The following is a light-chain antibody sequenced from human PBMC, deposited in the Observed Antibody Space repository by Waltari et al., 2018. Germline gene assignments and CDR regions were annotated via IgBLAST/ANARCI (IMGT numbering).Light chain of an antibody. Sequence: AVTQSPSASASLGASVTVTCTLSSGHTNYAIAWHQQQPDKGPRFLMKLKSDGSHLKGDGIPDRFSGASSGAERYLTISSLQAEDEADYYCQSWANGISVFGGGTHLTVL. V-gene: IGLV4-69*01. CDR3: QSWANGISV. CDR2: LKSDGSH. CDR1: SGHTNYA. J-gene: IGLJ7*01.